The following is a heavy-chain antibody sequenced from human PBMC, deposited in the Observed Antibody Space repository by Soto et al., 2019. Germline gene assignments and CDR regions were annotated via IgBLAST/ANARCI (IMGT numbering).Heavy chain of an antibody. CDR1: GFTFNTYG. D-gene: IGHD2-15*01. J-gene: IGHJ6*02. V-gene: IGHV3-33*08. CDR2: IWYDGSNK. Sequence: QVQLVESGGGVVQPGGSLRRSCTTSGFTFNTYGMHWVRQAPGKGLEWVAIIWYDGSNKYYADSVKGRFTISRDNSKNTLYLQMNSLRAEDTALYHCATADCTGASCYSWPFNYGVDVWGQGATVTVSS. CDR3: ATADCTGASCYSWPFNYGVDV.